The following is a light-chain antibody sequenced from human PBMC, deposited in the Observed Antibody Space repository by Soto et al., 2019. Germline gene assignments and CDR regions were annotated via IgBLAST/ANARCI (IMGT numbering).Light chain of an antibody. J-gene: IGKJ4*01. Sequence: EIEMTQSPATLSVSPGERATHSCRASQSVSSNVAWYQQKPGQAPRLLIYGASTRATGIPARFSGSGSGTEFTLTISSLQSEDFAVYYCQQYNNWPPPLTFGGGTKVEIK. V-gene: IGKV3-15*01. CDR2: GAS. CDR3: QQYNNWPPPLT. CDR1: QSVSSN.